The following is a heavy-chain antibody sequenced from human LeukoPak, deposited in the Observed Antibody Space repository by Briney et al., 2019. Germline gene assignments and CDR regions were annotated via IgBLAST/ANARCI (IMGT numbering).Heavy chain of an antibody. V-gene: IGHV4-34*01. D-gene: IGHD3-10*01. CDR1: GGSFSGYY. CDR3: ARGRGRITMVRGVYDV. CDR2: INHSGST. Sequence: ETLSLTCAVYGGSFSGYYWSWIRQPPGKGLEWIGEINHSGSTNYNPSLKSRVTISVDTSKNQFSLKLSSVTAADTAVYYCARGRGRITMVRGVYDVWGQGTTVTVSS. J-gene: IGHJ6*02.